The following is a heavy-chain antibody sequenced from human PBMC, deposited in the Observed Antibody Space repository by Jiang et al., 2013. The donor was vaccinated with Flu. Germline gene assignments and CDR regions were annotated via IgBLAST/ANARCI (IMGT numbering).Heavy chain of an antibody. D-gene: IGHD1-26*01. V-gene: IGHV4-59*01. CDR3: ARGVSDPTSFHY. CDR1: GGSISSYY. J-gene: IGHJ4*02. CDR2: IYYSGST. Sequence: LLKPSETLSLTCTVSGGSISSYYWSWIRQPPGKGLEWIGYIYYSGSTNYNPSLKSRVTISVDTSKNQFSLKLSSVTAADTAVYYCARGVSDPTSFHYWGQGTLVTVSS.